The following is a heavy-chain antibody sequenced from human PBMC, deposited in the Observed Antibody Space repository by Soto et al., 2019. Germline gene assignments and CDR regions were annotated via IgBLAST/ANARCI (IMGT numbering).Heavy chain of an antibody. V-gene: IGHV4-59*01. J-gene: IGHJ4*02. CDR2: IYYSGST. CDR3: ARGRTYWDY. Sequence: SETLSLTCTVSGGSISSYYWSWVRQPPGKGLEWIGYIYYSGSTNYNPSLKSRVTISVDTSKNHFSLKLSSVTAADTAVYYCARGRTYWDYWGQGTLVTVSS. CDR1: GGSISSYY.